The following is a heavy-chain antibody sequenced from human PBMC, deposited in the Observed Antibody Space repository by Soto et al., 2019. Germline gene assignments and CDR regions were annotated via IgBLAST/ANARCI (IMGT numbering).Heavy chain of an antibody. CDR2: INPNNGNT. D-gene: IGHD1-7*01. Sequence: QVQLVQSGAEVKKSGASVKVSCKASGYTFTSYDINWVRQATGQGLEWMGWINPNNGNTGYAQKFQGRVTVTRDTSTSTVFMELSSLSYKDTAVYFCARTASGTRGGFDPWRQGTRVTVSS. J-gene: IGHJ5*02. CDR1: GYTFTSYD. CDR3: ARTASGTRGGFDP. V-gene: IGHV1-8*01.